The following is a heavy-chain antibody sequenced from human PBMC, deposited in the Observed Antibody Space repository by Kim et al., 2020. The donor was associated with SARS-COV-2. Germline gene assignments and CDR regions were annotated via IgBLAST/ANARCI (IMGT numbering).Heavy chain of an antibody. Sequence: GGSLRLSCTASGFTFSPFAMHWVRQAPVKGLEWVAVIRSDESKIYYAESVKDRFTISRDNSKNTLYLQMNSLRAEDTAIYFCARNYGSATMIGDVWGLGTVVTVSS. CDR1: GFTFSPFA. D-gene: IGHD3-10*01. CDR3: ARNYGSATMIGDV. J-gene: IGHJ3*01. CDR2: IRSDESKI. V-gene: IGHV3-33*01.